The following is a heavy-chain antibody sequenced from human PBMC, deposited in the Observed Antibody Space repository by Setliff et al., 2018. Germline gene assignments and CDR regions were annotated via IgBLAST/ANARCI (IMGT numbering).Heavy chain of an antibody. V-gene: IGHV1-18*01. CDR1: GYRFTTYG. CDR3: ARVESMVRGKNILRHFDY. J-gene: IGHJ4*02. Sequence: ASVKVSCKASGYRFTTYGVTWVRQAPGQGLEWMGWVTIYNGNTKYAQNLQGRLTMTTDISTSTAYMELGSLTTDDTAVYYCARVESMVRGKNILRHFDYWGQGIQVTVSS. D-gene: IGHD3-10*01. CDR2: VTIYNGNT.